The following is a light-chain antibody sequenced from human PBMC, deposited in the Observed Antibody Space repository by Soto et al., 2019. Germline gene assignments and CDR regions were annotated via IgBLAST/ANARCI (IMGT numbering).Light chain of an antibody. J-gene: IGLJ2*01. CDR1: SSDVGGYNF. V-gene: IGLV2-11*01. CDR2: DVS. Sequence: QSALTQPRSLSGSPGQSVTISCTGTSSDVGGYNFVSWYQHHPGKAPKVLIYDVSKRPSGVPDRFSGSKSGNTASLTISGLQAEDEADYHCCSYAGTYTYVVFGGGTKVTV. CDR3: CSYAGTYTYVV.